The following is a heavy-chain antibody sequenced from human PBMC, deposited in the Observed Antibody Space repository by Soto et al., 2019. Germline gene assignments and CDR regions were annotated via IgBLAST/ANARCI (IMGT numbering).Heavy chain of an antibody. Sequence: PSETLSLTCAVYEESFSAYYWSWIRQPPGKGLEWIGEIFHGGSTNYSPSLKSRVTISVDTSKNHFSLELSSVTAADTAVYYCARPQYHSNTFYHFFDYWGQGTLVTVSS. CDR1: EESFSAYY. V-gene: IGHV4-34*12. D-gene: IGHD3-22*01. CDR3: ARPQYHSNTFYHFFDY. J-gene: IGHJ4*02. CDR2: IFHGGST.